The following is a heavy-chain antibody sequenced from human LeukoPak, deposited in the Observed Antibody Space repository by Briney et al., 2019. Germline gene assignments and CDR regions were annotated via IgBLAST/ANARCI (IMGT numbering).Heavy chain of an antibody. D-gene: IGHD4-17*01. CDR2: IYTSGST. J-gene: IGHJ5*02. CDR3: TRDTGTTEEVKFDP. V-gene: IGHV4-61*02. CDR1: GGSISSGSYY. Sequence: SETLSLTCSVSGGSISSGSYYWSWIRQPAGKGLEWIGRIYTSGSTTYNPSLKSRVTMSVDTSKSQFSLNLMSVTAADTAVYYCTRDTGTTEEVKFDPWGQGTLVTVSS.